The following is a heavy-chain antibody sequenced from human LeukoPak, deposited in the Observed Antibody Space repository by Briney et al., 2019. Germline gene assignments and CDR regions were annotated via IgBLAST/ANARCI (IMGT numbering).Heavy chain of an antibody. CDR1: GFTFSSYA. J-gene: IGHJ4*02. V-gene: IGHV3-23*01. D-gene: IGHD5-18*01. CDR3: ANSVQLWLSPDY. CDR2: ISGSGGST. Sequence: SGGSLRLPCAASGFTFSSYAISWVRHAPGKGLEWVSAISGSGGSTYYADSVKGRFTISRDNSKNTLNLQINSLRAEDTAVYYCANSVQLWLSPDYWGQGTLVTVSS.